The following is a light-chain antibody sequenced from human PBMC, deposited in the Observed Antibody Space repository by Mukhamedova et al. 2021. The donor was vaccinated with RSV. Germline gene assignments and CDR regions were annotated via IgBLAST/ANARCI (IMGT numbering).Light chain of an antibody. J-gene: IGKJ4*01. CDR2: GAV. Sequence: WYQRRVHGKAPRLLIFGAVSLQAGFPSRFSGGGSGTAFTLPISSRQPEDFATYYCQQSYSLWLTSGGGTKVGI. V-gene: IGKV1-39*01. CDR3: QQSYSLWLT.